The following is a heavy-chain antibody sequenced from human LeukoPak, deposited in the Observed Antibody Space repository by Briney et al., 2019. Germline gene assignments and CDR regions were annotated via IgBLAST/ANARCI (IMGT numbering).Heavy chain of an antibody. CDR2: ISSSSSTI. CDR3: ASHYYDSSGYFTFDY. Sequence: GGSLRLSCAASGFTFSSYSMNWVRQAPGKRLEWVSYISSSSSTIHYADSVKGRFTISRDNAKNSLYLQMNSLRAEDTAVYYCASHYYDSSGYFTFDYWGQGTLVTVSS. CDR1: GFTFSSYS. J-gene: IGHJ4*02. D-gene: IGHD3-22*01. V-gene: IGHV3-48*04.